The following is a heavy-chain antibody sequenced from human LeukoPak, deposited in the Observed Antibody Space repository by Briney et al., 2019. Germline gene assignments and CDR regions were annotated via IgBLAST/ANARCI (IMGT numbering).Heavy chain of an antibody. V-gene: IGHV4-4*02. CDR3: ARVDRSDVAGDFDY. J-gene: IGHJ4*02. CDR1: GGSISSSNW. Sequence: PSETLSLTCAVSGGSISSSNWWSWVRQPPGKGLEWIGEIYHSGSTNYNPSLKSRVTISVDKSKNQFSLKLSSVTAADTAVYYCARVDRSDVAGDFDYWGQGTLVTVSS. CDR2: IYHSGST. D-gene: IGHD6-19*01.